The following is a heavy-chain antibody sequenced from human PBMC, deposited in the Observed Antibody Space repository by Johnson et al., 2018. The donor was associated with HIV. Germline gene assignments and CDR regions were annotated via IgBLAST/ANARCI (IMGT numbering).Heavy chain of an antibody. D-gene: IGHD3-9*01. CDR2: INWNGGST. Sequence: VQLVESGGGVVRPGGSLRLSCAASGFIFDDYGMSWVRQVPGKGLEWVSGINWNGGSTGYADSVKGRFTISRDNAKNSLYLQMNSLRVDDTAVYYCARDPDWSAFDIWGQGTMVTVSS. CDR3: ARDPDWSAFDI. V-gene: IGHV3-20*04. J-gene: IGHJ3*02. CDR1: GFIFDDYG.